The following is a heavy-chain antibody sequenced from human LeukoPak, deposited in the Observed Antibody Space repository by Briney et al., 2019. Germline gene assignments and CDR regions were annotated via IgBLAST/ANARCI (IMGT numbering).Heavy chain of an antibody. CDR3: ARGRDPFDY. CDR2: IDTGGGT. J-gene: IGHJ4*02. Sequence: GGSLRLSCAASGFTISSYWMHWVRQAPGKGLVWVSVIDTGGGTKYSDSVKGRFTISRDNSKDTLYLQMNNLRAEDTAIYYCARGRDPFDYWGQGTLVTVSS. CDR1: GFTISSYW. V-gene: IGHV3-66*02.